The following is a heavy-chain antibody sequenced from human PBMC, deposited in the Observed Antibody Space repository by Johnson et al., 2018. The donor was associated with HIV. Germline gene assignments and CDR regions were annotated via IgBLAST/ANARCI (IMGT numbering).Heavy chain of an antibody. CDR2: IHSGDTT. V-gene: IGHV3-NL1*01. CDR1: GFTFSTFG. CDR3: AKVDCGGDTCAGYDPFDL. J-gene: IGHJ3*01. D-gene: IGHD2-21*01. Sequence: QVQLVESGGGVVQPGGSLRLSCSASGFTFSTFGMHWVRQAPGKGLEWVSVIHSGDTTYYADSVKGRFTISRDNAKYTVDLQMNSLRVEDTAVYYCAKVDCGGDTCAGYDPFDLWGQGTMVTVSS.